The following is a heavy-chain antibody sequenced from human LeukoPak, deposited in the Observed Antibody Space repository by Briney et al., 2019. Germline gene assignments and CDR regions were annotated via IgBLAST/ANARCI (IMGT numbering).Heavy chain of an antibody. Sequence: SQTLSLTCTVSGGSISSGSYYWSWIRQPAGKGLEWIGRIYTSGSTNYNPSLKSRVTISVDTSKNQFSLKLSSVTAADTAVYYCVRNDGGLVDYWGQGTLVTVSS. D-gene: IGHD4-23*01. J-gene: IGHJ4*02. CDR2: IYTSGST. V-gene: IGHV4-61*02. CDR1: GGSISSGSYY. CDR3: VRNDGGLVDY.